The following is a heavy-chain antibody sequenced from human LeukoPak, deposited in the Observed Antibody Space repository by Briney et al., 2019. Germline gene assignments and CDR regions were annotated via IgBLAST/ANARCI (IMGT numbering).Heavy chain of an antibody. V-gene: IGHV5-51*01. CDR1: GYSINNYW. CDR3: ARGSSGYLEDY. J-gene: IGHJ4*02. D-gene: IGHD3-22*01. CDR2: IYPADSDI. Sequence: GESLKISCKGSGYSINNYWIGWVRQMPGKGLEWMGIIYPADSDIRYSPSFQGQVTISADKSISTAYLQWSSLKASDTAMYYCARGSSGYLEDYWGQGTLVTVSS.